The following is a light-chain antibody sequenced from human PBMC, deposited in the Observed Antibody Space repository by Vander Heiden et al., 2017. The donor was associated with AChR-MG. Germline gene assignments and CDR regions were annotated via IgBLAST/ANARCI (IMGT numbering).Light chain of an antibody. V-gene: IGLV1-40*01. Sequence: QSVLTQPPSVSGAPGQRLTISCTGSSSNSGATYDVHWYQQLPGSAPKLLIYDNINRPSGVPDRFSGSKSGSSASLAITGLQAEDEAEYVCQSYDSSLNNPYDFGTGTKVTVL. CDR1: SSNSGATYD. J-gene: IGLJ1*01. CDR3: QSYDSSLNNPYD. CDR2: DNI.